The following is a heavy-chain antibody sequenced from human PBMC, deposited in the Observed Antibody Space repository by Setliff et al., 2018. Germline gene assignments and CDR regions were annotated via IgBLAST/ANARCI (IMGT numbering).Heavy chain of an antibody. V-gene: IGHV4-38-2*02. Sequence: SETLSLTCTVSGYSISSGHYWGWIRQPPGKGLEWIGEINHSGSTNYNPSLKSRVTISVDTSKNQFSLKLSSVTAADTAVYYCATSIAARYYYYYMDVWGKGTTVTVSS. CDR2: INHSGST. CDR1: GYSISSGHY. CDR3: ATSIAARYYYYYMDV. D-gene: IGHD6-6*01. J-gene: IGHJ6*03.